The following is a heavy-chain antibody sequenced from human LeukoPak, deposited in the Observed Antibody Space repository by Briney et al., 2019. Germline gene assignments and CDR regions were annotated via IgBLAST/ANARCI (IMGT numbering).Heavy chain of an antibody. D-gene: IGHD3-3*01. V-gene: IGHV1-2*02. J-gene: IGHJ5*02. CDR2: INPNSGGT. CDR3: ARVNYDFWSGYLKPYNWFDP. CDR1: GYTFTGYY. Sequence: ASVKVSCKASGYTFTGYYMHWVRQAPGQGLEWMEWINPNSGGTNYAQKFQGRVTMTRDTSISTAYMELSRLRSDDTAVYYCARVNYDFWSGYLKPYNWFDPWGQGTLVTVSS.